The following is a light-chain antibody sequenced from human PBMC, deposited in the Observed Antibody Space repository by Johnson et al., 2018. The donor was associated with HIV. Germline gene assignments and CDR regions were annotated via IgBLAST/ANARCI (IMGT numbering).Light chain of an antibody. CDR3: GTWDSNLSGYV. J-gene: IGLJ1*01. CDR1: SSNIGNNY. Sequence: QSVLTQPPSVSAAPGQKVTISCSGSSSNIGNNYVSWYQQLPGTAPKLLIYDNNKRPSGIPDRFSGSKSGTSATLGITGLQTGDEADYYCGTWDSNLSGYVFGTGTKVSVL. V-gene: IGLV1-51*01. CDR2: DNN.